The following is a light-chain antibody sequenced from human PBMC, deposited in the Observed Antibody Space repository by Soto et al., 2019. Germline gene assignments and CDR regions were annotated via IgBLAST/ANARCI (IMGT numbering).Light chain of an antibody. CDR2: KAS. CDR3: QQYQTYSQ. CDR1: QSINTW. V-gene: IGKV1-5*03. Sequence: DIQMTQSPSTLSASVADRVTITCRASQSINTWLAWYQLKPGRAPKLLISKASTLESGVSSRFSGSGSGTEFTLTISSLQPDDFATYYCQQYQTYSQFGQGTKVDIK. J-gene: IGKJ1*01.